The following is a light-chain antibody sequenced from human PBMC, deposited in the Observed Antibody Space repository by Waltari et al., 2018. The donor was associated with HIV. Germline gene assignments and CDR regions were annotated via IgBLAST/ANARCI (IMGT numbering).Light chain of an antibody. Sequence: QLVLTQSPSASASLGASVKLTCTLSSGHSSYAIAWHQQQPEKGPRYLMKLKSDGSHSKGDGIPDRFSGSSSGAERYLTISSLQSEDEADYDCQTWGTGIWVFGGGTKLTVL. V-gene: IGLV4-69*01. J-gene: IGLJ3*02. CDR3: QTWGTGIWV. CDR2: LKSDGSH. CDR1: SGHSSYA.